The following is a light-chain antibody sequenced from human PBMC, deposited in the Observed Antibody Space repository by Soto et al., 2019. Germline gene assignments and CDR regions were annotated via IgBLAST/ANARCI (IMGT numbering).Light chain of an antibody. CDR2: EVS. J-gene: IGLJ1*01. CDR1: SRDVGSYNL. Sequence: QSVLNQPASVSGSPGQSITISCTGTSRDVGSYNLVSWYQQHPGKAPKLMIYEVSKRPSGVSNRFSGSKSGNTASLTISGLQAEDEADYYCCSYAGSSTFVFGTGTKVTVL. V-gene: IGLV2-23*02. CDR3: CSYAGSSTFV.